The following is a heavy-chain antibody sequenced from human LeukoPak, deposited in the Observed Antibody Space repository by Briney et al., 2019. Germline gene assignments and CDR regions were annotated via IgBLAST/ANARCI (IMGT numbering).Heavy chain of an antibody. CDR1: GFTFTTYN. J-gene: IGHJ5*02. CDR2: ISSSGSTI. CDR3: ASLYYYGSGSYSNWFDP. V-gene: IGHV3-48*04. D-gene: IGHD3-10*01. Sequence: PGGSLRLSCVASGFTFTTYNMNWVRQAPGKGLEWVSYISSSGSTIYYADSVKGRFTISRDNAKNSLYLQMKSLRAEDTAVYYCASLYYYGSGSYSNWFDPWGQGTLVTVSS.